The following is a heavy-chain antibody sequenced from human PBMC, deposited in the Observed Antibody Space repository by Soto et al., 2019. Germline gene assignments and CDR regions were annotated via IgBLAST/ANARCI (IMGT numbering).Heavy chain of an antibody. CDR2: IYYSGST. Sequence: PSETLSLTCTVSGGSISSSSYYWGWIRQPPGKGLEWIGSIYYSGSTYYNPSLKSRVTISVDTSKNQFSLKLSSVTAADTAVYYCARRIAAVPEIVYNWFDPWGQGTLVTVSS. V-gene: IGHV4-39*01. J-gene: IGHJ5*02. CDR1: GGSISSSSYY. D-gene: IGHD6-13*01. CDR3: ARRIAAVPEIVYNWFDP.